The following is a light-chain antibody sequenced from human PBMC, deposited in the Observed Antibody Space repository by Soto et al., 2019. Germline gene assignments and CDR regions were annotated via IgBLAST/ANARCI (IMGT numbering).Light chain of an antibody. CDR3: QQYSSSPLA. J-gene: IGKJ1*01. Sequence: IVTTQSPDSLAVSLGERATINCKSSQSVLYSSNNKNYLAWYQQKPRQPPKLLIYWASTRESGVPDRFSGNGSGTDFTLTISSLQAEDVAVYYCQQYSSSPLAFGQGTKVEIK. CDR2: WAS. V-gene: IGKV4-1*01. CDR1: QSVLYSSNNKNY.